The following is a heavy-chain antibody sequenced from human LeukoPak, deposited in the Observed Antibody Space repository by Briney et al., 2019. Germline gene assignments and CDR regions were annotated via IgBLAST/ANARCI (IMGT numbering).Heavy chain of an antibody. D-gene: IGHD3-3*01. CDR3: ARGDPTTIFGVVGAYYYYGMDV. CDR1: GGSISSSSYY. Sequence: SETLSLTCTVSGGSISSSSYYWGWIRQPPGKGLEWIGSIYYSGSTNYNPSLKSRVTISVDTSKNQFSLKLSSVTAADTAVYYCARGDPTTIFGVVGAYYYYGMDVWGQGTTVTVSS. V-gene: IGHV4-39*07. CDR2: IYYSGST. J-gene: IGHJ6*02.